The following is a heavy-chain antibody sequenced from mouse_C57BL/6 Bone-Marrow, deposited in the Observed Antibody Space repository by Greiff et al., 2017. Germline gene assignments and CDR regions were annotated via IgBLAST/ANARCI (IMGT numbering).Heavy chain of an antibody. CDR2: INSDGGST. Sequence: EVKLVESGGGLVQPGESLKLSCESNEYEFPSHDMSWVRKTPEKRLELVAAINSDGGSTYYPDTMERRFIISRDNTKKTLYLQLSSLRSEDTALYYCARPPYYSNDVHFDYWGQGTTLTVSS. CDR1: EYEFPSHD. CDR3: ARPPYYSNDVHFDY. J-gene: IGHJ2*01. V-gene: IGHV5-2*01. D-gene: IGHD2-5*01.